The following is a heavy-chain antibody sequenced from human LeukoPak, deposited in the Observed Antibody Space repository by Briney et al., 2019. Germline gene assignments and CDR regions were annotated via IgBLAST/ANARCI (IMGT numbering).Heavy chain of an antibody. V-gene: IGHV4-59*01. CDR1: GASISSSN. D-gene: IGHD2-8*01. CDR2: ITFSGGT. J-gene: IGHJ5*02. CDR3: ARDSVYATNWYDP. Sequence: SETLSLTCTVSGASISSSNWNWIRQAPGKGLEWIGYITFSGGTNHHPSLGSRVTISLDMSKNQFSLKLTSVTAADTAIYYCARDSVYATNWYDPWGQGALVTVSS.